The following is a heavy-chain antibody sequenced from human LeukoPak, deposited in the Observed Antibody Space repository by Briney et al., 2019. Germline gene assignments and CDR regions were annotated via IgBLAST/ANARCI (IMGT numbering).Heavy chain of an antibody. J-gene: IGHJ3*02. V-gene: IGHV4-38-2*02. CDR1: GYSISSGYY. CDR2: GYHIGST. Sequence: KPSETLSLTCTVSGYSISSGYYWGWIRQPPGKGLEWIGSGYHIGSTYFNPSLRSRVTMSVDTSKNQFSLKLSSVTAADTAVYYCARGGEYQLLANDAFDIWGQGTMVTVSS. D-gene: IGHD2-2*01. CDR3: ARGGEYQLLANDAFDI.